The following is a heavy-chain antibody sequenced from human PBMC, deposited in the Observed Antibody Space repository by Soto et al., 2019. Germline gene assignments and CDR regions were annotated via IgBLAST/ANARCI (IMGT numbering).Heavy chain of an antibody. D-gene: IGHD3-10*01. CDR1: GFTFSDYY. Sequence: QVQVVESGGGLVKPGGSLRLSCAASGFTFSDYYMTWIRQSPGKGLECVSYISSSGGTTYYADSVKGRFTISRDNAKNSLYLQMNSLRVEDSAVYYCARDRYAYYYGSGTFHSDYWGQGTLVTVSS. J-gene: IGHJ4*02. CDR3: ARDRYAYYYGSGTFHSDY. V-gene: IGHV3-11*01. CDR2: ISSSGGTT.